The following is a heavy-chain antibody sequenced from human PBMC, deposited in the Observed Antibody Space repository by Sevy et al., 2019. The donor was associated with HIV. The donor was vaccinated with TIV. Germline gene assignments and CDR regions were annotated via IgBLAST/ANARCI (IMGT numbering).Heavy chain of an antibody. CDR3: ARTIAAAETFDY. J-gene: IGHJ4*02. V-gene: IGHV3-48*02. Sequence: GESLKISCAVSGFIFSGYSMNWVRQAPGKGLEWVSYISSSSDIIYDADSVKGRFTISRDNARNSLYLQMNSLRDEDTAVYYCARTIAAAETFDYWGQGALVTVSS. CDR2: ISSSSDII. CDR1: GFIFSGYS. D-gene: IGHD6-25*01.